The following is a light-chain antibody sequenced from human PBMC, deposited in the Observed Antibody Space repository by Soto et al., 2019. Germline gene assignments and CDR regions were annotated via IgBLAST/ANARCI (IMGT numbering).Light chain of an antibody. J-gene: IGKJ2*01. CDR1: QVISNY. CDR2: DIS. CDR3: QQYENLPYT. V-gene: IGKV1-33*01. Sequence: DIQMTQSASSLSASVGDRVTITCQASQVISNYLNWYQQKPGKAPKVLIYDISTLEIGVPSRFSGSGSGRDFTFTIAGLQPEDLATYYGQQYENLPYTFGQGTKLEI.